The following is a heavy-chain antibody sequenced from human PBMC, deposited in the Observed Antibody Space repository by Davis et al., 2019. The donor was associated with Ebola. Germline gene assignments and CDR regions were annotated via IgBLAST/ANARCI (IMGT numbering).Heavy chain of an antibody. J-gene: IGHJ4*02. CDR2: IYPGDSDT. D-gene: IGHD1-1*01. CDR1: GYSFPSYW. V-gene: IGHV5-51*01. CDR3: ARRLDNYYFDY. Sequence: GGSLRLSCKASGYSFPSYWLVWVRQMPGKGLECMGIIYPGDSDTRYSPSFQGQVTISADKSISTAYLQWSSLKASDTAMYYCARRLDNYYFDYWGQGTLVTVSS.